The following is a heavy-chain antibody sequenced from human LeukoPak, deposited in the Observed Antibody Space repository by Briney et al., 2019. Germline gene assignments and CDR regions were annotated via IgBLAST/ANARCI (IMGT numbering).Heavy chain of an antibody. V-gene: IGHV4-39*01. CDR1: GGSISSGSYY. Sequence: SETLSLTCTVSGGSISSGSYYWSWIRQPPGKGREWIGSIYYSGSTYYNPSLKSRVTISVDTSKNQFSLKLSSVTAADTAVYYCASAYGDYYYYYMDVWGKGTTVTISS. D-gene: IGHD4-17*01. CDR3: ASAYGDYYYYYMDV. J-gene: IGHJ6*03. CDR2: IYYSGST.